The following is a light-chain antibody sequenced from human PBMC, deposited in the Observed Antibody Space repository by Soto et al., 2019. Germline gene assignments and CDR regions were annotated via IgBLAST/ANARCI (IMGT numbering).Light chain of an antibody. J-gene: IGKJ1*01. CDR3: QRYGSSVRT. CDR1: QSVNSGS. V-gene: IGKV3-20*01. Sequence: DIALTQSPGTLSLSPGDRAILSCRASQSVNSGSLAWYQQRPGQAPRLLIYGATIRATGIPDKFRGSGSGTDFTLTISRLEPEDFAVYSCQRYGSSVRTFGQGTKVEIK. CDR2: GAT.